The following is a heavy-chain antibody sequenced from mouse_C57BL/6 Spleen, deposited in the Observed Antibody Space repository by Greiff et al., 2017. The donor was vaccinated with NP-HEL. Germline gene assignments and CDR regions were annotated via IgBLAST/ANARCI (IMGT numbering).Heavy chain of an antibody. CDR3: ARRRADYYWYFDV. CDR1: GYSITSGYY. V-gene: IGHV3-6*01. CDR2: ISYDGSN. D-gene: IGHD3-3*01. J-gene: IGHJ1*03. Sequence: ESGPGLVKPSQSLSLTCSVTGYSITSGYYWNWIRQFPGNKLEWMGYISYDGSNNYNPSPKNRISITRDTSKNQFFLKLNSVTTEDTATYYCARRRADYYWYFDVWGTGTTVTVSS.